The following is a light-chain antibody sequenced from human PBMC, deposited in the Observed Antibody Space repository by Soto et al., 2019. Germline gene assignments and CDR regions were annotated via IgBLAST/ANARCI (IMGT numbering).Light chain of an antibody. V-gene: IGLV2-8*01. Sequence: QSALTQPPSESGSPGQSVTISCTGTSSDVGGYNYVSWYQQHPGKAPKLMIYEVSKRPSGVPDRFSGSKSGNTASLTVSGLQAEDEPDYYCSSYAGSNNVVFGGGTQLTLL. CDR1: SSDVGGYNY. CDR2: EVS. CDR3: SSYAGSNNVV. J-gene: IGLJ2*01.